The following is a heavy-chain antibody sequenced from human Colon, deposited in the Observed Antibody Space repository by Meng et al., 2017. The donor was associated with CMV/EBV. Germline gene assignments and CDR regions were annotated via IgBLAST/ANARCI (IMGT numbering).Heavy chain of an antibody. Sequence: GYTCPSYGISWVRQAPGQGLEWMGWISAYNGDTNYPQKLQGRLTMTTDTSTSTAYMELRSLRSDDTAVYYCVRESSDHYDPIGFPHYWGQGTLVTVSS. V-gene: IGHV1-18*01. CDR3: VRESSDHYDPIGFPHY. D-gene: IGHD3-22*01. J-gene: IGHJ4*02. CDR1: GYTCPSYG. CDR2: ISAYNGDT.